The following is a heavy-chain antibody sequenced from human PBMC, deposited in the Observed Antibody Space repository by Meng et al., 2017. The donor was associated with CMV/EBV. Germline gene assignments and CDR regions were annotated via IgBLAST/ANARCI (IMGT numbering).Heavy chain of an antibody. CDR3: AIVPAAIGVWFDP. V-gene: IGHV1-2*02. CDR2: INPNSGGT. D-gene: IGHD2-2*02. Sequence: ASVKVSCKASGYTFTGYYMHWVRQAPGQGLERMGWINPNSGGTNYAQKFQGRVTMTRDTSISTAYMELSRLRSDDTAVYYCAIVPAAIGVWFDPWGQGTLVTVSS. J-gene: IGHJ5*02. CDR1: GYTFTGYY.